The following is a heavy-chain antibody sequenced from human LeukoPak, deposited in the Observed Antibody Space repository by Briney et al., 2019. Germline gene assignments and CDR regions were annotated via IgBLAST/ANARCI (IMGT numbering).Heavy chain of an antibody. CDR3: SSTDWGYFQH. Sequence: GGSLRLSCAASGFTFSGSAMHWVRQASGKGLEGVGRIRSKANRYATAYAESVKGRFTISRDDSKNTAYLQMNSLKTEDTAVYYCSSTDWGYFQHWGQGTLVTVSS. J-gene: IGHJ1*01. CDR1: GFTFSGSA. CDR2: IRSKANRYAT. D-gene: IGHD7-27*01. V-gene: IGHV3-73*01.